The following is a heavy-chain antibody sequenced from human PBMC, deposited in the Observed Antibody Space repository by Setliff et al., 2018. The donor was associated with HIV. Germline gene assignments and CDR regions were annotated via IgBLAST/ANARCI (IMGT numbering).Heavy chain of an antibody. CDR2: INTVNGNT. D-gene: IGHD3-10*01. Sequence: ASVKVSCKASGYTFTDYFMNWMRQAPGQRLEWMGRINTVNGNTKYSQNFQGRVTITRDTSANTANMELSSLRSEDTAVYYCAREPAGSGSGSFGFWGQGTLVTRLL. CDR1: GYTFTDYF. J-gene: IGHJ4*02. V-gene: IGHV1-3*04. CDR3: AREPAGSGSGSFGF.